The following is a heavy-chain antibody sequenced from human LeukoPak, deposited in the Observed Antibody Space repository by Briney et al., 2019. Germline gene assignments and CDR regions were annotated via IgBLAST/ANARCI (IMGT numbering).Heavy chain of an antibody. Sequence: ASVKVSCKASGYTFTGYYMHWVRQAPGQGLEWMGLINPNSGGTNYAQKFQGRVTMTRDTSISTAYMELSRLRSDDTAMYYCARGRRGYYDSSGYPTLGAFDIWGQGTMVTVSS. CDR1: GYTFTGYY. CDR3: ARGRRGYYDSSGYPTLGAFDI. V-gene: IGHV1-2*02. J-gene: IGHJ3*02. CDR2: INPNSGGT. D-gene: IGHD3-22*01.